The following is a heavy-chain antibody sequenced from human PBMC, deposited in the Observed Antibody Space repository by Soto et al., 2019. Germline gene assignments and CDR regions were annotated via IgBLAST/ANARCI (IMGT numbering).Heavy chain of an antibody. Sequence: GGSLRLSCAASGFTFSSYAMSWVRQAPGKGLEWVSAISGSGGSTYYADSVKGRFTIARDNSKNTLYLQMNSLRSEETAVYYCAKDQYGDYNFDYWGQGTLVTVSS. D-gene: IGHD4-17*01. CDR1: GFTFSSYA. CDR2: ISGSGGST. J-gene: IGHJ4*02. V-gene: IGHV3-23*01. CDR3: AKDQYGDYNFDY.